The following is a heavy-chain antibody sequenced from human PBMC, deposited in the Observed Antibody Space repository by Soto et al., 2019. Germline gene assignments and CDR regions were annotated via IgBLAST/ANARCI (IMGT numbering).Heavy chain of an antibody. CDR2: IYWDDDK. J-gene: IGHJ4*02. CDR3: ALSKGYCTNGVCYFDY. V-gene: IGHV2-5*02. Sequence: QITLKESGPTLVKPTQTLTLTCTFSGLSLSTSGVGVGWIRQPPGKALEWLALIYWDDDKRYTPSLRSRLTITKDTSKNQVVLTMINMDPVDTATYYCALSKGYCTNGVCYFDYWGQGTLVTVSS. D-gene: IGHD2-8*01. CDR1: GLSLSTSGVG.